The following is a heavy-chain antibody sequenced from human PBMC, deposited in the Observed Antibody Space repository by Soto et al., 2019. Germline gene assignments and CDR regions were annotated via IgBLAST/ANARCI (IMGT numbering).Heavy chain of an antibody. V-gene: IGHV4-39*01. Sequence: LALTCIVSGASISSSGSYWAWIRQPPGQGLEWVATIYHNWITYNNPSLKSRLSISVDTSTNHISLKLTSLTAGDTAMSYSAGHPRDVSCQDWGQSTLVTVSS. D-gene: IGHD2-21*02. CDR1: GASISSSGSY. J-gene: IGHJ1*01. CDR3: AGHPRDVSCQD. CDR2: IYHNWIT.